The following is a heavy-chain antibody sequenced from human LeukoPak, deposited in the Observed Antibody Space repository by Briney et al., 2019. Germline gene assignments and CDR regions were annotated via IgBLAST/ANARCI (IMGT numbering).Heavy chain of an antibody. CDR2: IYYSGST. CDR3: ARASHYDFWSGYYSGWFDP. D-gene: IGHD3-3*01. J-gene: IGHJ5*02. Sequence: PSETLSLTCTVSGGSISSSSYYWGWIRQPPGKGLEWIGSIYYSGSTYYNPSLKSRVTISVDTSKNQFSLKLSSVTAADTAVYYCARASHYDFWSGYYSGWFDPWGQGTLVTVSS. V-gene: IGHV4-39*07. CDR1: GGSISSSSYY.